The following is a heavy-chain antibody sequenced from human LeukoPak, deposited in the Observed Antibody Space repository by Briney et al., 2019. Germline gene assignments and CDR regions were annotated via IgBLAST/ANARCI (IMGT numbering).Heavy chain of an antibody. CDR1: GGSISSYY. Sequence: PSETLSLTCTVSGGSISSYYWSWIRQPAGKGLEWLGRINTRGSTNYIPSLKSRITLSVDTSKNQFSLMLTSVTAADTAVYYCARGPSFSGYDPPGDYWGHGTLVTVSS. CDR2: INTRGST. D-gene: IGHD5-12*01. CDR3: ARGPSFSGYDPPGDY. V-gene: IGHV4-4*07. J-gene: IGHJ4*01.